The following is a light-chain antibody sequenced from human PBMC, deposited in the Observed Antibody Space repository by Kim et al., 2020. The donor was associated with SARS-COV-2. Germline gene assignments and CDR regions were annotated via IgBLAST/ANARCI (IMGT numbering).Light chain of an antibody. V-gene: IGLV3-21*04. Sequence: SYELTQPPSASVAPGKTARISCGGSNIGSKGVTGLQQKDGQAPVMEIYYDTSRPPGTPERFSASSSGNTATLTLSSVGAGDEADYYCHGWDSGTYHVV. CDR1: NIGSKG. CDR2: YDT. J-gene: IGLJ2*01. CDR3: HGWDSGTYHVV.